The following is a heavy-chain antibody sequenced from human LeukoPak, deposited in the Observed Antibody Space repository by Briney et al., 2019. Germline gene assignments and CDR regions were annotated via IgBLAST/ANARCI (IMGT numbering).Heavy chain of an antibody. CDR1: GGSIRSYY. Sequence: PSETLSLTCTVSGGSIRSYYWSWIRQPAGKGLEWIGRIYTSGSTNYNPSLKSRVTISVDTSKNQFSLKLSSVTAADTAVYYCARETSQKGAHYMDVWGKGTTVTISS. V-gene: IGHV4-4*07. J-gene: IGHJ6*03. D-gene: IGHD3-16*01. CDR3: ARETSQKGAHYMDV. CDR2: IYTSGST.